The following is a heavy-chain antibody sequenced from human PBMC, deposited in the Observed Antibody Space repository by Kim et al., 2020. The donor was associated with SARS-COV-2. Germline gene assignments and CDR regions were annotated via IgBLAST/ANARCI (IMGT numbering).Heavy chain of an antibody. CDR3: AREGAPWAFDI. D-gene: IGHD1-26*01. J-gene: IGHJ3*02. Sequence: GGSLRLSCVASEFSLSSYWLDWVRHAPGKGLEGVAVMYENSSALYYVDSVKGRFTISRDNAKNSLFLQMNSLRAEDTAVYYCAREGAPWAFDIWGQGTMFTVSS. CDR2: MYENSSAL. CDR1: EFSLSSYW. V-gene: IGHV3-7*03.